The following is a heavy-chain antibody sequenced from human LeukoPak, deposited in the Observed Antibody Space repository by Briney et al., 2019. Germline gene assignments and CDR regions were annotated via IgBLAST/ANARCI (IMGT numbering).Heavy chain of an antibody. Sequence: GGSLRLSCAASGFTFSSYSMNWVRQAPGKGLEWVSYISSSSSTIYYADSVKGRFTISRDNAKNSLYLQMNSLRAEDTAVYYCARERDIVVVPALDYWGQGTLVTVSS. V-gene: IGHV3-48*01. CDR2: ISSSSSTI. J-gene: IGHJ4*02. CDR1: GFTFSSYS. D-gene: IGHD2-2*01. CDR3: ARERDIVVVPALDY.